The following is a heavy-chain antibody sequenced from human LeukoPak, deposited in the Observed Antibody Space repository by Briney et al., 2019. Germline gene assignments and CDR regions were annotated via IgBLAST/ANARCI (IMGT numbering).Heavy chain of an antibody. V-gene: IGHV5-51*01. J-gene: IGHJ5*02. D-gene: IGHD4-17*01. CDR2: IYPGDFDT. CDR3: ARQGPYGDYPGP. CDR1: GYSFTNYW. Sequence: GESLKISCTGSGYSFTNYWIAWVRQKPGKGLEWMGVIYPGDFDTKYSPSFQGQVTFSADKSISTAYLQWNSLKASDTAMYYCARQGPYGDYPGPWGQGTLVTVSS.